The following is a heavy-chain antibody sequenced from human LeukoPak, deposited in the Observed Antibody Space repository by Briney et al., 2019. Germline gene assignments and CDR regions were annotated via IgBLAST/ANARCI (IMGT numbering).Heavy chain of an antibody. V-gene: IGHV1-2*04. J-gene: IGHJ4*02. Sequence: ASVKVSCKASGYTFTGYYMHWVRQAPGQGLEWMGWINPNSGGTNYAQKFQGWVTMTRDTSISTAHMELSRLRSDDTAMYYCARVPSPYSGSYYNYFDYWGQGTLVTVSS. CDR2: INPNSGGT. D-gene: IGHD1-26*01. CDR3: ARVPSPYSGSYYNYFDY. CDR1: GYTFTGYY.